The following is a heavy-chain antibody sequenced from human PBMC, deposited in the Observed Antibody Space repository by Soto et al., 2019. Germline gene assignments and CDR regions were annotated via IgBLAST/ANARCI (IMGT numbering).Heavy chain of an antibody. V-gene: IGHV3-33*01. CDR2: IWYDGHKE. CDR1: GFIFSNYG. D-gene: IGHD3-3*02. Sequence: QVQLVESGGGVVQPEKSLRLSCAASGFIFSNYGMHWVRQAPGKGLEWVAVIWYDGHKEYYADSVKGRFIISRDNSRNTVYLQMNSLRAEDTAVYYCVRERAEDYYHWFDPWGQGTLVTVSS. CDR3: VRERAEDYYHWFDP. J-gene: IGHJ5*02.